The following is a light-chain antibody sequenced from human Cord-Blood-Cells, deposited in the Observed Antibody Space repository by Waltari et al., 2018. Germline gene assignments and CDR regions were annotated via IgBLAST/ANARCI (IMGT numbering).Light chain of an antibody. V-gene: IGKV1-39*01. J-gene: IGKJ4*01. Sequence: DIQMTQSPSSLSASVGDRVTLTCRASQSISSYLNWYQQKPGKAPKLLIYAASSMQSGVPSRVSGSGSGTEFTLTISSLQPEDFATYYCQQSYSTPLTFGGGTKVEIK. CDR2: AAS. CDR3: QQSYSTPLT. CDR1: QSISSY.